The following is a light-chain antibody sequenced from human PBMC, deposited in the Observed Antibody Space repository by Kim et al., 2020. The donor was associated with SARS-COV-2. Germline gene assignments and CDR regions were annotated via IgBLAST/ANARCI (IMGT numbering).Light chain of an antibody. CDR3: QVWDSTSDHSV. Sequence: SYELTQPPSVSVAPGKTARMTCGGDNIGSYSVHWYQQKPGQAPRLVIYYDSDRPSGIPERFSGSNSGNTAALTISRVEAGDEADYYCQVWDSTSDHSVFG. V-gene: IGLV3-21*04. J-gene: IGLJ1*01. CDR1: NIGSYS. CDR2: YDS.